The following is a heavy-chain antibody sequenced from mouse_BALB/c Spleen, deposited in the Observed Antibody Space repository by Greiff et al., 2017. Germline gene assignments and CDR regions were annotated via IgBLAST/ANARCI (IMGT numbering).Heavy chain of an antibody. D-gene: IGHD2-9*01. J-gene: IGHJ4*01. CDR3: ALLWLPYYAMDY. Sequence: VKLQESGPELVKPGASVRISCKASGYTFTSYYIHWVKQRPGQGLEWIGWIYPGNVNTKYNEKFKGKATLTADKSSSTAYMQLSSLTSEDSAVYFCALLWLPYYAMDYWGQGTSVTVSS. CDR2: IYPGNVNT. CDR1: GYTFTSYY. V-gene: IGHV1S56*01.